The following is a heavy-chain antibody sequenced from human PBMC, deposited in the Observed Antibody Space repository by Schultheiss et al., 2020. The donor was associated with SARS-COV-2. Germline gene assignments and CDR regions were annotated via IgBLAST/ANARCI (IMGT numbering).Heavy chain of an antibody. J-gene: IGHJ5*02. V-gene: IGHV4-31*03. CDR3: AREPYCGGDCYSGWFDP. CDR2: IFYIGST. CDR1: GGSISSGAYY. Sequence: SETLSLTCTVSGGSISSGAYYWSWIRQHPGKGLEWIGYIFYIGSTYYNPSLKSRVTISVDTSRNQFSLKLSSVTAADTAVYYCAREPYCGGDCYSGWFDPWGQGTLVTVAS. D-gene: IGHD2-21*02.